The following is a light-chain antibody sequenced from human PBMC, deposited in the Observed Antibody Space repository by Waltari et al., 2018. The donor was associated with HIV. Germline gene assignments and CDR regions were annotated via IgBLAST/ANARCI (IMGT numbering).Light chain of an antibody. CDR2: GAN. CDR3: MLFFRSSYL. V-gene: IGLV7-43*01. J-gene: IGLJ2*01. CDR1: TGPASSGHY. Sequence: QTVVTQEPSLTVAPGGTITLTCSSVTGPASSGHYANWFQQKPGQPTLPLFYGANRRHSATPARFSSSLVGGRAALTLSNVWPDDQAVYFCMLFFRSSYLVGGGTKVTVL.